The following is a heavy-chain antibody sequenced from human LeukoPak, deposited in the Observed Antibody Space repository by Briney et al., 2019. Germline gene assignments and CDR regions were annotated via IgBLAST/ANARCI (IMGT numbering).Heavy chain of an antibody. J-gene: IGHJ6*03. Sequence: SETLSLTCTVSGGSISSYYWSWIRQPPGKGLEWIGYIYYSGSTNYNPSLKSRVTISVDTSKNQFSLKLSSVTAADTAVYYCAKGPVVGGYYYYYYMDVWGKGTTVTVSS. V-gene: IGHV4-59*01. CDR1: GGSISSYY. CDR2: IYYSGST. D-gene: IGHD1-26*01. CDR3: AKGPVVGGYYYYYYMDV.